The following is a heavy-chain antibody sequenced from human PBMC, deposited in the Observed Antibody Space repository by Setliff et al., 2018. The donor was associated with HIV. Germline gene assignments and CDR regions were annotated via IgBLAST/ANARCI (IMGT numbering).Heavy chain of an antibody. V-gene: IGHV3-11*04. CDR3: ARDLRSSHGSPNYFDY. CDR2: ISSSGTTI. J-gene: IGHJ4*02. Sequence: PGGSLRLSCVASGFTFSSYCMDWFRQAPGKGLEWVSSISSSGTTIYYADSVKGRFTITRDNAKNLLYLEMNSLRAEETAVYYCARDLRSSHGSPNYFDYWGRGALVTVSS. D-gene: IGHD2-15*01. CDR1: GFTFSSYC.